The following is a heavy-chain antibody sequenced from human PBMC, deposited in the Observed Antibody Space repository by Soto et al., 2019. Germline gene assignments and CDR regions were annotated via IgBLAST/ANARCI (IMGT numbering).Heavy chain of an antibody. D-gene: IGHD5-18*01. V-gene: IGHV3-21*01. CDR1: GFTFSSYS. J-gene: IGHJ6*02. Sequence: LRFACAAPGFTFSSYSMNWVRQAPGKGLEWVSSISSSSSYIYYADSVKGRSTISRDNAKNSPYLQMNSLRAEDTAVYYCARGLRGYSYGPGDYGMDVWGQGTTVTVSS. CDR3: ARGLRGYSYGPGDYGMDV. CDR2: ISSSSSYI.